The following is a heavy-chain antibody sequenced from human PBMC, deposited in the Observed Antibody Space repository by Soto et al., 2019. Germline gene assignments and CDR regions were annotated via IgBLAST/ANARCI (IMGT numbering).Heavy chain of an antibody. D-gene: IGHD3-10*01. J-gene: IGHJ5*02. CDR3: ARSFGYYYGSGSYSWFDP. Sequence: GESLKISCKGSGYSFTSYWIGWVRQMPGKGLEWMGIIYPGDSDTRYSPSFQGQVTISADKSISTAYLQWSSLKASDTAMYYCARSFGYYYGSGSYSWFDPWGQGTLVTVS. CDR1: GYSFTSYW. CDR2: IYPGDSDT. V-gene: IGHV5-51*01.